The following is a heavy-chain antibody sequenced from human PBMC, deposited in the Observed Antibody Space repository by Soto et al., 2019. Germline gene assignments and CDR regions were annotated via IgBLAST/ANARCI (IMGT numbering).Heavy chain of an antibody. V-gene: IGHV1-69*12. CDR3: ARAASGGYYGMDV. CDR1: GGTFSSYA. J-gene: IGHJ6*02. Sequence: QVQLVQSGAEVKKPGSSVKVSCKASGGTFSSYAFSWVRQAHGQGLEWMGGIIPLFGTATYAQKFQGRVTITAAASTSTAYMELSSLRSEDTAVYYCARAASGGYYGMDVWGQGTTVTVSS. D-gene: IGHD1-26*01. CDR2: IIPLFGTA.